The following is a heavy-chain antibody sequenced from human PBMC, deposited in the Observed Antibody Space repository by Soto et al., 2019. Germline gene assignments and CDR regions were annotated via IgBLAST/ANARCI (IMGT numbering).Heavy chain of an antibody. Sequence: GGSLRLSCAASGFTFSYYYMSWIRQAPGKGLEWVSYISSSSYTNYADSVKGRFTISRDNAKNSLYLQMNSLRAEDTAVYYCASLDGSGYYYGMDVWGQGTTVTVSS. J-gene: IGHJ6*02. D-gene: IGHD1-1*01. V-gene: IGHV3-11*06. CDR1: GFTFSYYY. CDR2: ISSSSYT. CDR3: ASLDGSGYYYGMDV.